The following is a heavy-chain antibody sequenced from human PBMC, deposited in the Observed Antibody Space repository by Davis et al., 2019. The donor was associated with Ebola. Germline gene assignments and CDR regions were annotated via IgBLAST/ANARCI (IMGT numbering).Heavy chain of an antibody. D-gene: IGHD3-10*01. CDR3: ATALRITMVQGVRYYYGMDV. CDR2: INAGNGNT. Sequence: AASVKVSCKASGYTFTSYAMHWVRQAPGQRLEWMGWINAGNGNTKYSQKFQGRVTITRDTSASTAYMELSSLRSEDTAVYYCATALRITMVQGVRYYYGMDVWGQGTTVTVSS. V-gene: IGHV1-3*01. CDR1: GYTFTSYA. J-gene: IGHJ6*02.